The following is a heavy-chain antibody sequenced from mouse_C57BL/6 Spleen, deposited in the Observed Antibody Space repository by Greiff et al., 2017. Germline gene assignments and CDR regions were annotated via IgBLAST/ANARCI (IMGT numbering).Heavy chain of an antibody. V-gene: IGHV1-85*01. CDR1: GYTFTSYD. Sequence: VQLQESGPELVKPGASVKLSCKASGYTFTSYDINWVKQRPGQGLEWIGWIYPRDGSTKYNEKFKGTATLTVDPSSSTAYLELHSLTSEDSAVYFCARWGPYGNYKSFDYWGQGTTLTVSS. D-gene: IGHD2-1*01. CDR3: ARWGPYGNYKSFDY. CDR2: IYPRDGST. J-gene: IGHJ2*01.